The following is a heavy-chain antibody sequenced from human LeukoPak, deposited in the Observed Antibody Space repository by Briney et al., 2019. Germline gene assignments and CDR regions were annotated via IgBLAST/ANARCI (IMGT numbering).Heavy chain of an antibody. V-gene: IGHV4-39*01. Sequence: SETLSLTCTVSGGSISSSSYYWGWIRQPPGKGLEWIGIIYYSGSTYYNPSLKSRVTISVDTSKNQFSLKLSSVTAADTAVYYCARHHYYDILTGYYSPFDYWGQGTLVTVSS. CDR1: GGSISSSSYY. J-gene: IGHJ4*02. CDR2: IYYSGST. CDR3: ARHHYYDILTGYYSPFDY. D-gene: IGHD3-9*01.